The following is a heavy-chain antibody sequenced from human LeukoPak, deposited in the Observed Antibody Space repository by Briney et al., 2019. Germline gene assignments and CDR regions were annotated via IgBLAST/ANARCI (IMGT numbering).Heavy chain of an antibody. J-gene: IGHJ4*02. CDR2: ISYDGSNK. CDR3: AKGLTIDDFWSGYYDPLRD. D-gene: IGHD3-3*01. V-gene: IGHV3-30*18. CDR1: GFTFSSYG. Sequence: GGSLRLSCAASGFTFSSYGMHWVRQAPGKGLEWVAVISYDGSNKYYADSVKGRFTISRVNSKNTLYLQMNSLRAEDTAVYYCAKGLTIDDFWSGYYDPLRDWGQGTLVTVSS.